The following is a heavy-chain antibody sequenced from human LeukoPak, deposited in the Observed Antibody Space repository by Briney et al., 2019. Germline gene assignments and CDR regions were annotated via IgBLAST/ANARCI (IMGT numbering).Heavy chain of an antibody. Sequence: GGSLRLSCAASGFTFSSYSMNWVRQAPGKGLEWVSYISSSSSTIYYADSVKGRFTISRDNSKNTLYLQMNSLRAEDTAVYYCAKEITMFRGVILNWGQGTLVTVSS. CDR1: GFTFSSYS. CDR3: AKEITMFRGVILN. D-gene: IGHD3-10*01. CDR2: ISSSSSTI. J-gene: IGHJ4*02. V-gene: IGHV3-48*01.